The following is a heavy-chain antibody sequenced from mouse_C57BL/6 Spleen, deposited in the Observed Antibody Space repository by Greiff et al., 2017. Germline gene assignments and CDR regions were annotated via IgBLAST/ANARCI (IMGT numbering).Heavy chain of an antibody. D-gene: IGHD1-1*01. Sequence: QVQLQQSGAELVKPGASVKLSCKASGYTFTSYWMHWVKQRPGQGLEWIGMIHPNSGSTNYNEKFKSKATLTVDKSSSTAYMQLSSLTSEDSAVYYCARGNYYGSYWYFDVWGTGTTVTVSS. CDR1: GYTFTSYW. J-gene: IGHJ1*03. CDR3: ARGNYYGSYWYFDV. CDR2: IHPNSGST. V-gene: IGHV1-64*01.